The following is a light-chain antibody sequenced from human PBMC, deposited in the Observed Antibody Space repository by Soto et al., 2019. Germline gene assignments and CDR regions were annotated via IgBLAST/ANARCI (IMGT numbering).Light chain of an antibody. CDR3: QQTRSYPST. Sequence: IQLTQSPSSLSASVGDRVTITCRPSHGLNSYLAWYQQKPGKVTQLLNYEASILQSGVPSRFSGSGSGTDFTRTISSLQAEDVATYYCQQTRSYPSTFGGGTNEDIK. V-gene: IGKV1-9*01. CDR1: HGLNSY. J-gene: IGKJ4*01. CDR2: EAS.